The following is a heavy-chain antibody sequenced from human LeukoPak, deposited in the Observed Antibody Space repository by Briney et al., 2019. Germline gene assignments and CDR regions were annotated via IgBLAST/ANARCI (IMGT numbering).Heavy chain of an antibody. CDR3: AKRMDYGDYYDYFDY. CDR2: ISYDGSNK. D-gene: IGHD4-17*01. CDR1: GFTFSDYG. Sequence: GRSLRLSCAASGFTFSDYGMHWVRQASGKGLEWVAVISYDGSNKYYADSVKGRFTIFRDNSKSTLYLQMNSLGAEDTAVYYCAKRMDYGDYYDYFDYWGQGTLVTVSS. V-gene: IGHV3-30*18. J-gene: IGHJ4*02.